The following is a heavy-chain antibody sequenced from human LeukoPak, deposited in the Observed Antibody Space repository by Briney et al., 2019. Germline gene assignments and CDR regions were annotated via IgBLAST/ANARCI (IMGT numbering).Heavy chain of an antibody. Sequence: PSETLSLTCTVSGGSISSYYWSWIRQPAGKGLEWIGRIYTSGSNNYNPSLKSRVTMSVDTSKNQFSRKLSSVTAADTAVYYCAREVVPAAGRYYYYYGMDVWGQGTTVTVSS. J-gene: IGHJ6*02. V-gene: IGHV4-4*07. CDR1: GGSISSYY. CDR3: AREVVPAAGRYYYYYGMDV. D-gene: IGHD2-2*01. CDR2: IYTSGSN.